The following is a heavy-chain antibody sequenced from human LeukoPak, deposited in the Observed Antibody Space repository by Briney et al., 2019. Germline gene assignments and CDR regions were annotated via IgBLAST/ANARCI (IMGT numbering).Heavy chain of an antibody. D-gene: IGHD3-22*01. V-gene: IGHV3-21*01. Sequence: GGSLRLSCAASGFTFSSYSVNWVRQAPGKGLEWVSSISSSSSYMYYADSVKGRFTISRDNAKNSLYLQMNSLRAEDTAVYYCARVEDDSSGYSAFDIWGQGTMVTVSS. J-gene: IGHJ3*02. CDR2: ISSSSSYM. CDR3: ARVEDDSSGYSAFDI. CDR1: GFTFSSYS.